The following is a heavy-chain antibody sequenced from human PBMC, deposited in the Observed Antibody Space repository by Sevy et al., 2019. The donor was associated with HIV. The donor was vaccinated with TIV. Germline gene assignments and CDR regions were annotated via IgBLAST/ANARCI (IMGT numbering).Heavy chain of an antibody. V-gene: IGHV3-49*04. J-gene: IGHJ4*02. CDR2: FKSKIHGGTT. Sequence: ALRLSCTASGFIFGDYGMSWVRQAPGKGLEWIAFFKSKIHGGTTENAASVKGRFTISRDDSKNIVYLQMSNLKTEDTAVYYCTRWSGSQSIFYYWGQGTLVTVSS. D-gene: IGHD1-26*01. CDR3: TRWSGSQSIFYY. CDR1: GFIFGDYG.